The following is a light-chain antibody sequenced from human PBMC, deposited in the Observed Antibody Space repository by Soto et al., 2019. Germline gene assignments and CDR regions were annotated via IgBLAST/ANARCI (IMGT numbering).Light chain of an antibody. CDR1: QSVSSY. V-gene: IGKV3-20*01. Sequence: IVSTQSTATLSLSPGERATLSCRASQSVSSYLAWYQQKPGQAPRLLIYGASSRATGIPDRFSGSGSGTDFTLTISGLEPEDFAVYYCQQYGSSPRISFCQGTLLEIK. J-gene: IGKJ5*01. CDR2: GAS. CDR3: QQYGSSPRIS.